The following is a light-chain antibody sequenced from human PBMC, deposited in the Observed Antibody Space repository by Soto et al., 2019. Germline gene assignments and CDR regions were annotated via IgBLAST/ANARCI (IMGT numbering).Light chain of an antibody. CDR1: QSVGPN. Sequence: EIVLTQSPATLSVSPGERATLSCRASQSVGPNLVWYQQKFGQAPRLLIYGVSTRATGIPDRFSGSGSGTDFTLTISRLEPEDFAVYYCQQYGSSPITFGQGTKVDIK. J-gene: IGKJ1*01. CDR3: QQYGSSPIT. V-gene: IGKV3-20*01. CDR2: GVS.